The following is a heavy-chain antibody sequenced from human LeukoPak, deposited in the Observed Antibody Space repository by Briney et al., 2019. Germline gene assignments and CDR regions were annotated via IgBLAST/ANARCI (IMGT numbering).Heavy chain of an antibody. J-gene: IGHJ4*02. CDR3: ARFWEASGSYYPNDY. CDR1: GFTFSSYS. Sequence: GGSLRLSCAASGFTFSSYSMNWVRQAPGKGLEWVSSISSSSSYIYYADSVKGRFTISRDDAKNSLYLQMNSLRAEDTAVYYCARFWEASGSYYPNDYWGQGTLVTVSS. D-gene: IGHD1-26*01. CDR2: ISSSSSYI. V-gene: IGHV3-21*01.